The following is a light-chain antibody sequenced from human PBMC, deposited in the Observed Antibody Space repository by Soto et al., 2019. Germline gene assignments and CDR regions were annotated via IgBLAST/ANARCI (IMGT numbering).Light chain of an antibody. CDR3: QQRSHWPT. V-gene: IGKV3-11*01. Sequence: EIVLTQSTGTLALSPGERSALSCRASQSVSSHLAWYQQKPGQSPRLLIYDASNRATGIPARFGGSGSGTDFTLTISSLEPEDFAFYFCQQRSHWPTFGQGTKVDIK. CDR2: DAS. CDR1: QSVSSH. J-gene: IGKJ1*01.